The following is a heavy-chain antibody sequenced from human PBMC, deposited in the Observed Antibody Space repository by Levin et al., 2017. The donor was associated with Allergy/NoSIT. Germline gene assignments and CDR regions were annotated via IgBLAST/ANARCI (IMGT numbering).Heavy chain of an antibody. CDR3: TTGPPGIAAAGNFDY. J-gene: IGHJ4*02. CDR1: GFTFSNAW. D-gene: IGHD6-13*01. V-gene: IGHV3-15*01. Sequence: SCAASGFTFSNAWMSWVRQAPGKGLEWVGRIKSKTDGGTTDYAAPVKGRFTISRDDSKNTLYLQMNSLKTEDTAVYYCTTGPPGIAAAGNFDYWGQGTLVTVSS. CDR2: IKSKTDGGTT.